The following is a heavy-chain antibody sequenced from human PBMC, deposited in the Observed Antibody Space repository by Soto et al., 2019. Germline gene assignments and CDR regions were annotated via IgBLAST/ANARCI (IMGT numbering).Heavy chain of an antibody. CDR3: ARQTTQYCSSTSCYEGSFDY. CDR2: IYPGDSDT. V-gene: IGHV5-51*01. CDR1: GYSFTSYW. D-gene: IGHD2-2*01. J-gene: IGHJ4*02. Sequence: ESLKISCKGSGYSFTSYWIGWVRQMPGKGLEWMGIIYPGDSDTRYSPSFQGQVTISADKSISTAYLQWSSLKASDTAMYYCARQTTQYCSSTSCYEGSFDYWGQGTLVTVSS.